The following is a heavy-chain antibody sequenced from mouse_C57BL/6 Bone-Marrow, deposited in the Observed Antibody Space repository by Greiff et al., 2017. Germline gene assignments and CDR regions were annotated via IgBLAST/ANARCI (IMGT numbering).Heavy chain of an antibody. CDR3: AASDYGNWYFDV. Sequence: QVQLQQSGAELVKPGASVKISCKASGYAFSSYWMNWVKQRPGKGLEWIGQIYPGDGDTNYNGKFKGKATLTADKSSSTAYMQLSSLTSEDSAVYFCAASDYGNWYFDVWGTGTTVTVSS. D-gene: IGHD2-1*01. CDR2: IYPGDGDT. J-gene: IGHJ1*03. V-gene: IGHV1-80*01. CDR1: GYAFSSYW.